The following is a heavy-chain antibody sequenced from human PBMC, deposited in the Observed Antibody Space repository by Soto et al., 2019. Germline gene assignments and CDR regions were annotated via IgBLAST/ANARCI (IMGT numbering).Heavy chain of an antibody. Sequence: SSETLCLRCSVVGDSSDSDGCYWGWIRQPPGKGLEWIGYIYYSGSTYYNPSLQSRVTISLDKSKSQFSLKLSSVTAEDTAVYYCARDPDHGSPHENDYWGQGTLVTVSS. CDR2: IYYSGST. D-gene: IGHD3-10*01. CDR1: GDSSDSDGCY. V-gene: IGHV4-61*08. J-gene: IGHJ4*02. CDR3: ARDPDHGSPHENDY.